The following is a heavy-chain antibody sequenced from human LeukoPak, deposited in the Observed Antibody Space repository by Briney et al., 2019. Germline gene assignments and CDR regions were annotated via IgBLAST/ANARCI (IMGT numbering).Heavy chain of an antibody. D-gene: IGHD3-22*01. Sequence: PGGSLRLSCAASGFTVSSNYMSWVRQAPGKGLEWVSVIYSGGSTYYADSVKGRFTISRDNSKNTLYLQMNSLRAEDTAVYYCARGKGSYYDSSGYYYFDYWGQGTLVTVSS. CDR1: GFTVSSNY. J-gene: IGHJ4*02. CDR3: ARGKGSYYDSSGYYYFDY. CDR2: IYSGGST. V-gene: IGHV3-53*01.